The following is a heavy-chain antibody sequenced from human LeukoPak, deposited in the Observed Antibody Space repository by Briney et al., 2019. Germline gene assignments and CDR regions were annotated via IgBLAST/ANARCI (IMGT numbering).Heavy chain of an antibody. V-gene: IGHV3-30-3*01. CDR3: ARDAEYSSSRFLDY. J-gene: IGHJ4*02. D-gene: IGHD6-6*01. Sequence: PGGSLRLSCAASGFTFSSYAMHWVRQAPGKGLEWVAVISYDGSNKYYADSVKGRFTISRDNAKDSLFLQMNSLRADDTAVYYCARDAEYSSSRFLDYWGQGTLVTVSS. CDR2: ISYDGSNK. CDR1: GFTFSSYA.